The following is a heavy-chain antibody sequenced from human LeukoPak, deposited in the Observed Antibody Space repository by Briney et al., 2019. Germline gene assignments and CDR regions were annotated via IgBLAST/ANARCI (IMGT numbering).Heavy chain of an antibody. J-gene: IGHJ5*02. Sequence: SQTLSLTCTVSGGSISSGGYYWSWIRQHPGKGLEWIGYIYYSGSTYYNPPLKSRVTISVDTSKNQFPLKLSSVTAADTAVYYCARVRITMVRGVIIPDNWFDPWGQGTLVTVSS. D-gene: IGHD3-10*01. V-gene: IGHV4-31*03. CDR2: IYYSGST. CDR3: ARVRITMVRGVIIPDNWFDP. CDR1: GGSISSGGYY.